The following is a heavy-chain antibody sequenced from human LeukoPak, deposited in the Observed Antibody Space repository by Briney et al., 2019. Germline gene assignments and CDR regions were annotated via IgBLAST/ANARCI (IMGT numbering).Heavy chain of an antibody. V-gene: IGHV4-34*01. CDR2: INHSGST. CDR3: ARVEPRDHKITMVRGVFDY. CDR1: GGSFSGYY. D-gene: IGHD3-10*01. J-gene: IGHJ4*02. Sequence: PSETLSLTCAVYGGSFSGYYWSWIRQPPGKGLEWIGEINHSGSTNYNPSLKSRVTISVDTSKNQFSLKLSSVTAADTAVYYCARVEPRDHKITMVRGVFDYWGQGTLVTVSS.